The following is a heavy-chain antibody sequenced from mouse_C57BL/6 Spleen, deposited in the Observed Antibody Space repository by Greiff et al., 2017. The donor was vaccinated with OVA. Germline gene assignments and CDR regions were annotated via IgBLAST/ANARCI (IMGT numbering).Heavy chain of an antibody. D-gene: IGHD1-1*01. CDR2: IYPGDGDT. J-gene: IGHJ4*01. CDR1: GYAFSSSW. Sequence: QVQLQQSGPELVKPGASVKISCKASGYAFSSSWMNWVKQRPGKGLEWIGRIYPGDGDTNYNGKFKGKATLTADKSSSTAYMQLSSLTSEDSAVYFCARPLRDYYAMDYWGQGTSVTVSS. CDR3: ARPLRDYYAMDY. V-gene: IGHV1-82*01.